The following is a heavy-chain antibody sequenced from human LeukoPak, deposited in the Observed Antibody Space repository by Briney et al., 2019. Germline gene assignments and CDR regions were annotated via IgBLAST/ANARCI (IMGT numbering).Heavy chain of an antibody. D-gene: IGHD1-26*01. CDR2: IYTSGST. Sequence: SSETLSLTCTVSGGSISSYYWSWIRQPAGKGLEWIGRIYTSGSTNYNPSLKSRVTISVDTSKNQFSLKLSSVTAADTAVYYCARGYTSWELLSSWGQGTLVTVSS. CDR1: GGSISSYY. J-gene: IGHJ5*02. CDR3: ARGYTSWELLSS. V-gene: IGHV4-4*07.